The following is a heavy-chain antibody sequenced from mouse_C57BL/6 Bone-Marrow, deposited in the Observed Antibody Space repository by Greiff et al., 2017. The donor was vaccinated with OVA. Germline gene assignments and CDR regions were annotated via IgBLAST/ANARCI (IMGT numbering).Heavy chain of an antibody. Sequence: VQLQQPGAELVKPGASVKVSCKASGYTFTSYWMHWVKQRPGQGLEWIGRIHPSDSDTNYNQKFKGTATLTVDKTSSTAYMQHSSLTTEDSAVYYCAMIGGNYPLYYFDYWGQGTTLTVSS. V-gene: IGHV1-74*01. J-gene: IGHJ2*01. CDR2: IHPSDSDT. D-gene: IGHD2-1*01. CDR1: GYTFTSYW. CDR3: AMIGGNYPLYYFDY.